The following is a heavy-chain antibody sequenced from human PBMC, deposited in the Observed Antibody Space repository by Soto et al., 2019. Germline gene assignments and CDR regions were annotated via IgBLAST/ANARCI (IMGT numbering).Heavy chain of an antibody. V-gene: IGHV3-23*01. J-gene: IGHJ4*02. CDR2: ISGSGGST. CDR1: GFTFSRYA. Sequence: GGSLRLSCAASGFTFSRYAMSWVRQAPGKGLEWVSAISGSGGSTYYADSVKGRFTISRDNSKNTLYLQMNSLRAEDTAVYYCANTPQSRSSSLVVDYWGQGTLVTVSS. D-gene: IGHD6-6*01. CDR3: ANTPQSRSSSLVVDY.